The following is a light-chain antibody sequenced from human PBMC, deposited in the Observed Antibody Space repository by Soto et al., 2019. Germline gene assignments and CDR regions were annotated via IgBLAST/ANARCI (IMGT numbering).Light chain of an antibody. CDR2: KAS. V-gene: IGKV1-5*03. J-gene: IGKJ2*01. CDR1: QSITTW. Sequence: DIQMTQSPSTLSASVGDRVTITCRASQSITTWLAWYQQKPGKAPNLLIYKASNLESGVPSRFSGSGSGTEFTLTNSSLQPEDFATYYCQQYETYYTFGQGTKLEIK. CDR3: QQYETYYT.